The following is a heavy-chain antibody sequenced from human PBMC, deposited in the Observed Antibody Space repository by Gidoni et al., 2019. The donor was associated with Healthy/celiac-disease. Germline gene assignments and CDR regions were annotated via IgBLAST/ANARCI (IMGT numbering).Heavy chain of an antibody. CDR3: AKAGIAGFPVLGY. CDR1: GVTFSSYA. J-gene: IGHJ4*02. D-gene: IGHD6-13*01. V-gene: IGHV3-23*01. Sequence: EVQLLESGGGLVQPGGSLRRSCAASGVTFSSYAMSWVRQAPGKGLEWVSAISGSGGSTYYAASVKGRFPISRDNSKTTLYLQMNSLRAEDTAVYYCAKAGIAGFPVLGYWGQGTLVTVSS. CDR2: ISGSGGST.